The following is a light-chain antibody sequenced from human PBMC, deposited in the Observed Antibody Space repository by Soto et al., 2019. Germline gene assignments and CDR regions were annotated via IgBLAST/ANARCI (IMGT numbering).Light chain of an antibody. CDR1: XXVLYSSNNKNY. J-gene: IGKJ1*01. CDR2: WAS. CDR3: QQYYSTPT. Sequence: IVMHQPPDSLGVSPVEQDHINFQSSXXVLYSSNNKNYLAWYQQKPGQPPXVLIYWASTRESGVPDRFSGSGSGTDFTLTISSLQAEDVAVYYCQQYYSTPTFGQGTKVDI. V-gene: IGKV4-1*01.